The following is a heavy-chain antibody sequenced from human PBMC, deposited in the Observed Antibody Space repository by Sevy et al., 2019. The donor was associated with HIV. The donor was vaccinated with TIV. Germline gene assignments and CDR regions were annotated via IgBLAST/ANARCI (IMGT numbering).Heavy chain of an antibody. Sequence: ASVKVSCKASGGTFSSYAISWVRQAPGQGLEWMGGIIPIFGTANYAQKFQGRVTITADKSTSTAYMELSSLRSEDTAVYYFVIARADYQYVWGSYRYDNWFDPWGQGTLVTVSS. CDR3: VIARADYQYVWGSYRYDNWFDP. CDR1: GGTFSSYA. D-gene: IGHD3-16*02. CDR2: IIPIFGTA. J-gene: IGHJ5*02. V-gene: IGHV1-69*06.